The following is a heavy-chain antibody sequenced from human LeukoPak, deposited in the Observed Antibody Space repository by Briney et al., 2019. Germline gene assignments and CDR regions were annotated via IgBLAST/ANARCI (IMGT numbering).Heavy chain of an antibody. CDR1: GFTFSDHF. CDR3: AREDKSGSYFLGPFDY. CDR2: IRNKPNLYTT. J-gene: IGHJ4*02. Sequence: GGSLRLCCAASGFTFSDHFMDWVRQSPGKGLEWVGRIRNKPNLYTTEYAASVKGRFSISRDDSRNSFYMQMNSLKTEDTAVYYCAREDKSGSYFLGPFDYWGQGILVTVSS. D-gene: IGHD1-26*01. V-gene: IGHV3-72*01.